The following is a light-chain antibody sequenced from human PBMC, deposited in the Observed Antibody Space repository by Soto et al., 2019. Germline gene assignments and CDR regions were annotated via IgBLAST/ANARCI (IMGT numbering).Light chain of an antibody. J-gene: IGLJ1*01. CDR1: SSNIGAGYD. Sequence: QSVLTQPPSLSGAPGQRVTISCTGSSSNIGAGYDVHWYQQLPGTAPKLLIYGNNNRPSGVPDRFSGSKSGTSASLAITGLQAEDEADYYCQSHDSSLSGSVFGTGTKLTVL. CDR2: GNN. V-gene: IGLV1-40*01. CDR3: QSHDSSLSGSV.